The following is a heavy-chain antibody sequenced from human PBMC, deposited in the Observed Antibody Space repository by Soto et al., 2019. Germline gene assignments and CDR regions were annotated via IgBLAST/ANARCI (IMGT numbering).Heavy chain of an antibody. V-gene: IGHV4-30-4*01. CDR1: GGSISSGDYY. CDR3: ARERHSHVVVITTGAPWFDP. Sequence: PSETLSLTCTVPGGSISSGDYYWSWIRQPPGKGLESIGYIYYSGSTYYNPSLKSRVTISVDTSKNQFSLKLSSVTAADTAVYYCARERHSHVVVITTGAPWFDPWGQGTLVTVSS. J-gene: IGHJ5*02. D-gene: IGHD3-22*01. CDR2: IYYSGST.